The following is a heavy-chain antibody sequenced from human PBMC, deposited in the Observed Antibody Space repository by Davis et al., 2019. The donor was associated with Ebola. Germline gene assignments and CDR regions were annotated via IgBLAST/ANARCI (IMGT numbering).Heavy chain of an antibody. Sequence: PGGSLRLSCAASEFTFRTYGMDWVRLAPGKGLEWLSYISSGSNTIYYADSVKGRFTISRDNSKNTLYLQMNSLRAEDTAVYYCARGSHYDFWSGPAYYYYGMDVWGQGTTVTVSS. D-gene: IGHD3-3*01. CDR1: EFTFRTYG. J-gene: IGHJ6*02. V-gene: IGHV3-48*01. CDR3: ARGSHYDFWSGPAYYYYGMDV. CDR2: ISSGSNTI.